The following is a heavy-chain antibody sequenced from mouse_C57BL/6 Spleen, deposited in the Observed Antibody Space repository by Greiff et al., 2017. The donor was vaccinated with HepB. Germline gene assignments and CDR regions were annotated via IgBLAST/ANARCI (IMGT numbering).Heavy chain of an antibody. CDR1: GFTFSSYG. CDR3: ARYYSNYEYFEV. Sequence: EVKLVESGGDLVQPGGSLKLSCAASGFTFSSYGMSWVRQTPDKRLEWVATISSGGSYTYYPDSVKGRFTISRDNAKHTLYLQMSSLKSEDTAMYYCARYYSNYEYFEVWGTGTTVTVSS. CDR2: ISSGGSYT. V-gene: IGHV5-6*01. D-gene: IGHD2-5*01. J-gene: IGHJ1*03.